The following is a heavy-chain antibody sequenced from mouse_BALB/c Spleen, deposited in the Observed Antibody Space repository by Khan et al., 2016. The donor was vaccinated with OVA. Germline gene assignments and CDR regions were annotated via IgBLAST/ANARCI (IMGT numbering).Heavy chain of an antibody. V-gene: IGHV2-6-5*01. CDR3: AKGVWSYYYTFDY. CDR2: IWGGGST. CDR1: GFSLSDYG. Sequence: QVQLKESGPGLVAPSQNLSLTCTVSGFSLSDYGVSWIRQPPGKGLECLGVIWGGGSTYYNSDLKSRLSISKDNSKSQVFLKMSSLQSDDTAMFYCAKGVWSYYYTFDYWGQGTSVTVSS. J-gene: IGHJ4*01.